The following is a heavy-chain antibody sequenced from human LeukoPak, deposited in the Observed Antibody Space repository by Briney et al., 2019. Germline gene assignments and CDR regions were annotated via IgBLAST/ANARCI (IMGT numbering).Heavy chain of an antibody. CDR2: IWRDGSRK. V-gene: IGHV3-33*02. CDR3: AREASGYSRDF. D-gene: IGHD3-3*01. J-gene: IGHJ4*02. Sequence: PGRSLRLTCAASGFTFSTFGMHWLRQAPGKGVEWVAGIWRDGSRKHYGDSVKGRLTISRDNSTNPLFLQMNSLRAEDTAVYYCAREASGYSRDFWGQGTLVIVSS. CDR1: GFTFSTFG.